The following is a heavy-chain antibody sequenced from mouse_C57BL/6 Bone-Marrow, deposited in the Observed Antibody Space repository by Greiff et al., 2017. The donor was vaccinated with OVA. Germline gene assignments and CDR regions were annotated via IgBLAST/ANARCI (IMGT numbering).Heavy chain of an antibody. Sequence: EVKLVESGGGLVQSGRSLRLSCATSGFTFSDFYMEWVRQAPGKGLEWIAASRNKANDYTTEYSASVKGRFSVSRDTSQSILYLQMNALRATSTAMYYCARDRFYFGYWYIDVWGTGTSVTVSS. CDR2: SRNKANDYTT. D-gene: IGHD1-1*02. CDR1: GFTFSDFY. J-gene: IGHJ1*03. CDR3: ARDRFYFGYWYIDV. V-gene: IGHV7-1*01.